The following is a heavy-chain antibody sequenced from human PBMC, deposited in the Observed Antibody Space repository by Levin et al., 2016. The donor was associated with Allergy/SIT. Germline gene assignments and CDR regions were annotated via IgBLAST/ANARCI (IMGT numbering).Heavy chain of an antibody. D-gene: IGHD1-26*01. CDR1: GFTFSNYW. V-gene: IGHV3-74*01. J-gene: IGHJ6*02. Sequence: GGSLRLSCAASGFTFSNYWMNWVRQAPGKGLVWVSRIDEDGSRTGYADSVKGRFTISRDNAKNTLYLQMNSLGAEDTAVYYCARDPSFYSGPQVYYYGMDVWGQGTTVTVSS. CDR2: IDEDGSRT. CDR3: ARDPSFYSGPQVYYYGMDV.